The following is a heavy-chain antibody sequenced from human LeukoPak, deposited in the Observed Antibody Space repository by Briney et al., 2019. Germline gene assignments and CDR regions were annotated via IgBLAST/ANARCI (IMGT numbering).Heavy chain of an antibody. Sequence: GGSLRLSCAASGFTFDDYGMSWVRQAPGKGLEWVGRSRDKGNRYTTAYAASVRGRFTISRDNAKISLYLQMNSLRAEDTAVYYCARVGSWYERYYYYYMDVWGKGTTVTVSS. CDR1: GFTFDDYG. D-gene: IGHD6-13*01. J-gene: IGHJ6*03. CDR2: SRDKGNRYTT. CDR3: ARVGSWYERYYYYYMDV. V-gene: IGHV3-72*01.